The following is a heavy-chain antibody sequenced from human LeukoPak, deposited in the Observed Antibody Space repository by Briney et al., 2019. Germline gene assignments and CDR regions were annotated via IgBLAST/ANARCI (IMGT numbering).Heavy chain of an antibody. Sequence: SETLSLTCTVSGYSISTSYYWGWIRQPPGKGLEWIGSIYHSGNTYYNPSLKSRVTTSVDTSKNQFSLKLSSVTAADTAVYYCARGTRGGVPYSSGWPAVPYYYYMDVWGKGTTVTVSS. CDR2: IYHSGNT. CDR3: ARGTRGGVPYSSGWPAVPYYYYMDV. V-gene: IGHV4-38-2*02. CDR1: GYSISTSYY. D-gene: IGHD6-19*01. J-gene: IGHJ6*03.